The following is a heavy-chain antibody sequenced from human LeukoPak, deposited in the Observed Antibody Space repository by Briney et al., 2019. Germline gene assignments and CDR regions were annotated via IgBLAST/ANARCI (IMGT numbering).Heavy chain of an antibody. CDR3: AKETEWELLRWHDY. CDR2: ISKDGSDK. V-gene: IGHV3-30*18. J-gene: IGHJ4*02. CDR1: GFTFNTYG. D-gene: IGHD1-26*01. Sequence: GGSLRLSCTASGFTFNTYGMHWVRQAPGKGLEWVALISKDGSDKYYADSVKGRFTTSRDNSKNTLYLQMNSLRPEDTAVYYCAKETEWELLRWHDYWGQGTLVTVSS.